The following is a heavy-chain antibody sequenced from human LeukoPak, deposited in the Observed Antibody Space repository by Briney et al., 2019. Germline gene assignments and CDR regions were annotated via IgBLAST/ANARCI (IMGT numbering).Heavy chain of an antibody. V-gene: IGHV1-18*01. CDR2: ISAYNGNT. J-gene: IGHJ3*02. D-gene: IGHD2-2*01. Sequence: GASVKVSCKASGYTFTSYGISWVRQAPGQGLEWMGWISAYNGNTNYAQKLQGRVTMTTDTSTSTAYMELRSLRSDDTAVYYCAVVPAAIERDAFDIWGQGTVVTVSS. CDR3: AVVPAAIERDAFDI. CDR1: GYTFTSYG.